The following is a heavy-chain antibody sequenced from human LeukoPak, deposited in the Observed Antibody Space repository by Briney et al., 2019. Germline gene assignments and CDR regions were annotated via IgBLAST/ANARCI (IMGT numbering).Heavy chain of an antibody. Sequence: GASVRVSCKASGYTFTGYYMHWVRQAPGQGLEWMGWINPNSGGTNYAQKFQGRVTMTRDTSISTAYMELSRLRSDDTAVYYCARDWLHSSSWYGWFDPWGQGTLVTVSS. CDR2: INPNSGGT. J-gene: IGHJ5*02. CDR1: GYTFTGYY. V-gene: IGHV1-2*02. D-gene: IGHD6-13*01. CDR3: ARDWLHSSSWYGWFDP.